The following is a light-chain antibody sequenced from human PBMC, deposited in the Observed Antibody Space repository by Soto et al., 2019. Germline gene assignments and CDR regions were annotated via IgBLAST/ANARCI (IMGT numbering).Light chain of an antibody. CDR1: SSDVGAYNS. J-gene: IGLJ1*01. Sequence: QSALTQPRSVSGSPGQSVTISCTGTSSDVGAYNSVSWYQQHPDKAPKLIIYDVNKRPSGVPDRFSASKSGNTASLTISGLQAEDEADYYCCSYADTFYVFGTGTKVTVL. CDR3: CSYADTFYV. CDR2: DVN. V-gene: IGLV2-11*01.